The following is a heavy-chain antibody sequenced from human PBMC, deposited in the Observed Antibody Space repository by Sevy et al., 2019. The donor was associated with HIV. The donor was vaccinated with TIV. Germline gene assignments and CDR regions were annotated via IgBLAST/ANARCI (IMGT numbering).Heavy chain of an antibody. D-gene: IGHD2-21*02. CDR1: GFTFSSYA. CDR3: SREGVVDTAISYYFDY. V-gene: IGHV3-30-3*01. J-gene: IGHJ4*02. CDR2: ISYDGSNK. Sequence: GGSLRLSCAASGFTFSSYAMHWVRQAPGKGLEWVAVISYDGSNKYYADSVKGRFTISRANSKNTLYLQMNSLRAEDTAVYYCSREGVVDTAISYYFDYWGQGTLVTVSS.